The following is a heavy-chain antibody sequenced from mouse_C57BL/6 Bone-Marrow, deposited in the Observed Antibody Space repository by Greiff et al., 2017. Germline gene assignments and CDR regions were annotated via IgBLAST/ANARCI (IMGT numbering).Heavy chain of an antibody. CDR1: GYAFSSYW. Sequence: VQVVESGAELVKPGASVKISCKASGYAFSSYWMNWVKQRPGKGLEWIGQIYPGDGDTNYNGKFKGKATLTADKSSSTAYMQLSSLTSEDSAVYFCAREAGYGQGYFDYWGQGTTLTVSS. V-gene: IGHV1-80*01. J-gene: IGHJ2*01. D-gene: IGHD2-2*01. CDR3: AREAGYGQGYFDY. CDR2: IYPGDGDT.